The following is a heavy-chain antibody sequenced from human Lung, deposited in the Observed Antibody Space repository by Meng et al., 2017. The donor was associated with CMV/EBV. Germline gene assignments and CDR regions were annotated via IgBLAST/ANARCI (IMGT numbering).Heavy chain of an antibody. D-gene: IGHD3-10*01. Sequence: TFGIYGFNWVRQAPGKGLEWVAGISYDGSKNFYADSVKGRFIISRDNSNSKLFLQMNNLRSEDTAMYYCARDRGDRRGSYVRNWFDPWGQGTLVTVSS. CDR3: ARDRGDRRGSYVRNWFDP. CDR1: TFGIYG. CDR2: ISYDGSKN. V-gene: IGHV3-30*04. J-gene: IGHJ5*02.